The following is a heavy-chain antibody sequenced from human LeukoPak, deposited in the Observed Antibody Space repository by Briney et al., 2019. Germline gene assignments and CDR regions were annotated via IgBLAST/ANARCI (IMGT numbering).Heavy chain of an antibody. CDR3: ARGRYGSGSYYNVEYFDY. Sequence: PSETLSLTCTVSGGSISSYYWSWIRQPPGKGLEWIGYIYYSGSTNYNPSLKSRVTISVDTSKNQFSLKLGSVTAADTAVYYCARGRYGSGSYYNVEYFDYWGQGTLVTVSS. V-gene: IGHV4-59*01. D-gene: IGHD3-10*01. CDR1: GGSISSYY. J-gene: IGHJ4*02. CDR2: IYYSGST.